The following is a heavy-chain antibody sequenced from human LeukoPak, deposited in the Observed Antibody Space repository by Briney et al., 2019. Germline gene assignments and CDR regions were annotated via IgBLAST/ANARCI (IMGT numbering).Heavy chain of an antibody. Sequence: GASVKVSCKASGYTFTSYGISWVRQAPGQGLEWMGWISAYNGNANYAQKLQGRVTMTTDTSTSTAYMELRSLRSDDTAVYYCARGRGIAARPSDFDHWGQGTLVTVSS. D-gene: IGHD6-6*01. V-gene: IGHV1-18*01. CDR3: ARGRGIAARPSDFDH. CDR1: GYTFTSYG. CDR2: ISAYNGNA. J-gene: IGHJ4*02.